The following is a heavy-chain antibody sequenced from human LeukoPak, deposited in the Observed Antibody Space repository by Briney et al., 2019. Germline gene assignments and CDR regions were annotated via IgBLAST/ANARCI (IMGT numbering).Heavy chain of an antibody. Sequence: GGSLRLSCVASEFTFSGAWMHWVRQAPGKGLEWVSSISSSSSYIYYADSVKGRFTISRDNAKNSLYLQMNSLRAEDTAVYYCARGGGSYHLDYWGQGTLVTVSS. D-gene: IGHD1-26*01. CDR2: ISSSSSYI. J-gene: IGHJ4*02. CDR1: EFTFSGAW. V-gene: IGHV3-21*01. CDR3: ARGGGSYHLDY.